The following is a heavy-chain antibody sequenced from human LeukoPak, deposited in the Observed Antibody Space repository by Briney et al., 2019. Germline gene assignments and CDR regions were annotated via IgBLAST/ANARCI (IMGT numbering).Heavy chain of an antibody. V-gene: IGHV4-59*01. J-gene: IGHJ4*02. CDR2: IYYSGST. D-gene: IGHD2-8*02. Sequence: SETLSPTCTVSGGSISNYYWTWIRQPPGKGLELIGYIYYSGSTNYNPSLKSRVTISVDTSKNQFSLKLTSVTAADTAVYYCARVFSGLDYWGQGTLVTVSS. CDR1: GGSISNYY. CDR3: ARVFSGLDY.